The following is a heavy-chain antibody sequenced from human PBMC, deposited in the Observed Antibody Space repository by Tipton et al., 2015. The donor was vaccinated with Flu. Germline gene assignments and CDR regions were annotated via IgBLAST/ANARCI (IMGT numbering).Heavy chain of an antibody. CDR2: IDNDGRTT. J-gene: IGHJ6*02. Sequence: SLRLSCEASGFTFGDYWMHWVRQTPGKGLVWVSRIDNDGRTTTYADSVKGRFTISRDNARNTLYLQMDSLRAEDTAVYYCTRTGGMDVWSQGTTVTVSS. CDR3: TRTGGMDV. V-gene: IGHV3-74*03. CDR1: GFTFGDYW.